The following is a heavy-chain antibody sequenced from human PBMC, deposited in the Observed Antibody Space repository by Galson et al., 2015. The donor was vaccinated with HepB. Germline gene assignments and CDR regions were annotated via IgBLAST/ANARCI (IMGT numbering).Heavy chain of an antibody. CDR3: ARGEGFGEHVLFAY. D-gene: IGHD3-10*01. Sequence: SLRLSCAASGFTFSSYAMHWVRQAPGKGLEWVAVISYDGSNKYYADSVKGRFTISRDNSKNTLYLQMNSLRAEDTAVYYCARGEGFGEHVLFAYWGQGTLVTVSS. CDR1: GFTFSSYA. J-gene: IGHJ4*02. V-gene: IGHV3-30*04. CDR2: ISYDGSNK.